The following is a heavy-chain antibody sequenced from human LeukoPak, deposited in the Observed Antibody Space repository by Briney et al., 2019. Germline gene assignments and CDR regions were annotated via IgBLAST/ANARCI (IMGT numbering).Heavy chain of an antibody. Sequence: VASVQVSCKASGGTFSSYAISWVRQAPGQGLEWMGRIIPIVGIANYAQKFQGRVTITADKSTSTAYMELSSLRSEDTAVYYCAREQQLGIKGFDYWGQGTQVTGSS. CDR2: IIPIVGIA. D-gene: IGHD6-13*01. CDR3: AREQQLGIKGFDY. CDR1: GGTFSSYA. J-gene: IGHJ4*02. V-gene: IGHV1-69*04.